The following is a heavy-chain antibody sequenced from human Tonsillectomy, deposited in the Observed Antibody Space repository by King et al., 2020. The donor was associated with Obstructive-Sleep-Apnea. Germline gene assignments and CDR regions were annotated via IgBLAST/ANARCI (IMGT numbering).Heavy chain of an antibody. D-gene: IGHD5-18*01. V-gene: IGHV4-59*01. Sequence: QLQESGPGLVKPSETLSLTCTVSGDSISTYYWSWIRQPPGKGLEWIGYIYYSGSTSYNASLKSRVTISVATSKNQFSLKLRSVTAADTAVYYCARDLGYSYGIDYWGQGTLVTVSS. CDR1: GDSISTYY. CDR2: IYYSGST. CDR3: ARDLGYSYGIDY. J-gene: IGHJ4*02.